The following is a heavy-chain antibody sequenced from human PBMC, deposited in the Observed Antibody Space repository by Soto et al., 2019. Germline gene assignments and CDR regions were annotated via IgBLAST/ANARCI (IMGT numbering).Heavy chain of an antibody. Sequence: EVQLVESGGGSGQPGGSLRLSCAASGFTFSSHEMNWVRQAPGKGLEWISYISGSGNITYYADSVKGRFTISRDNAQKSLYLQMKSLRVEDTAVYYCARGGVYWGQGTLVTVSS. CDR2: ISGSGNIT. CDR3: ARGGVY. D-gene: IGHD2-8*01. J-gene: IGHJ4*02. V-gene: IGHV3-48*03. CDR1: GFTFSSHE.